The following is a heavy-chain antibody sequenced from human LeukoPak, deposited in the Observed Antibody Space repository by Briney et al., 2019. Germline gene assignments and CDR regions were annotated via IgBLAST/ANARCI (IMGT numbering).Heavy chain of an antibody. V-gene: IGHV3-23*01. CDR3: ARGYSPSY. CDR2: ISGGGDST. J-gene: IGHJ4*02. CDR1: GFTFSSYA. D-gene: IGHD5-18*01. Sequence: PGGSLRLSCAASGFTFSSYAMSWVRQAPGKGLEWVSSISGGGDSTYYADSVKGRFTISRDNSKNALYLQMNSLRAEDTAIYYCARGYSPSYWGQGTLVTISS.